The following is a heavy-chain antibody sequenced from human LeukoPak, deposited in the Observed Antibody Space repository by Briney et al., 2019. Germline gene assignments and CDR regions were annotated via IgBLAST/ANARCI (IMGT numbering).Heavy chain of an antibody. CDR3: ARQDYYGSGTADGWFDP. V-gene: IGHV4-59*08. J-gene: IGHJ5*02. Sequence: SETLSLTCTVSGGSISGYYWTWIRQPPGKGLEWIGYMYYNGNTNYNPSLKSRVTISVDTSKNQFSLKLSSVTAADTAVYYCARQDYYGSGTADGWFDPWGQGTLVTVSS. CDR2: MYYNGNT. D-gene: IGHD3-10*01. CDR1: GGSISGYY.